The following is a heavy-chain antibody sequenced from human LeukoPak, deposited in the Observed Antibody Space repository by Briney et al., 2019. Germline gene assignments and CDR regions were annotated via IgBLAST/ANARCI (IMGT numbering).Heavy chain of an antibody. CDR1: GGSINTGDYY. CDR2: IYYSGST. J-gene: IGHJ4*02. Sequence: SETLSLTCNVSGGSINTGDYYWAWVRQSPGTGLEWMGYIYYSGSTYYNPSLQSRLTISLDTSKNQFSLKLSSVTAEDTAVYYCAGGHMVRGVIMGFFGFDHWGQGTLATVSS. V-gene: IGHV4-30-4*01. CDR3: AGGHMVRGVIMGFFGFDH. D-gene: IGHD3-10*01.